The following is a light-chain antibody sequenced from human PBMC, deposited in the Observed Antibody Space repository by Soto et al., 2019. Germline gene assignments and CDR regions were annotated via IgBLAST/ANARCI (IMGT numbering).Light chain of an antibody. J-gene: IGLJ1*01. CDR1: SSDVGGYNY. CDR2: EVS. V-gene: IGLV2-8*01. CDR3: SSYAGSNNFD. Sequence: ALTQPPSASGSPGQSVTISCAGTSSDVGGYNYVSWYQQHPGKAPKLMIYEVSKRPSGVPDRFSGSKSGNTASLTVSGRQAEDEADYYCSSYAGSNNFDFGTGTKVTVL.